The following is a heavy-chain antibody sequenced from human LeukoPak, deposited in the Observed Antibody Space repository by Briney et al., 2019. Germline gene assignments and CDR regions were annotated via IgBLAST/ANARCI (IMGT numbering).Heavy chain of an antibody. D-gene: IGHD1-26*01. Sequence: PGGSLRLSCAASGFTFSSYAMSWVRQAPGKGLEWVSAISGSGGSTYYADSVKGRFTISRDNSKNTLYLQMNSLRAEDTAVYYCAKDSSRKVGASYYFDYWGQGTLVTVSS. CDR3: AKDSSRKVGASYYFDY. J-gene: IGHJ4*02. CDR1: GFTFSSYA. V-gene: IGHV3-23*01. CDR2: ISGSGGST.